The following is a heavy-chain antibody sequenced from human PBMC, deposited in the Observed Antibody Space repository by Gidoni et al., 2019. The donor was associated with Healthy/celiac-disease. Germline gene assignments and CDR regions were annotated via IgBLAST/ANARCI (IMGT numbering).Heavy chain of an antibody. V-gene: IGHV1-69*01. Sequence: QVQLVQSGAEVKKPGSSVKVSRTASGVTFSSYAISWVRQAPGQGLEWMGGIIPSCGTANDAQKFQGRVTITADESTSTAYMELSSLRSEDTAVYYCARVPTKDILTGYWLPADAFDIWGQGTMVTVSS. CDR2: IIPSCGTA. J-gene: IGHJ3*02. D-gene: IGHD3-9*01. CDR3: ARVPTKDILTGYWLPADAFDI. CDR1: GVTFSSYA.